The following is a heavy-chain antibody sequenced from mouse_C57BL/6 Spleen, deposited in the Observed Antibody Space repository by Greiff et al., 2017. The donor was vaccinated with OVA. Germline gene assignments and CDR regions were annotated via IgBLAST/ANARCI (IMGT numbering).Heavy chain of an antibody. CDR1: GFTFSSYA. Sequence: EVQVVESGGGLVKPGGSLKLSCAASGFTFSSYAMSWVRQTPEKRLEWVATISDGGSYTYYPDNVKGRFTISRDTATNNLYLQMSHLKSEDTAMYYCARGITTVVVPYWYFDVWGTGTTVTVSS. D-gene: IGHD1-1*01. V-gene: IGHV5-4*01. J-gene: IGHJ1*03. CDR2: ISDGGSYT. CDR3: ARGITTVVVPYWYFDV.